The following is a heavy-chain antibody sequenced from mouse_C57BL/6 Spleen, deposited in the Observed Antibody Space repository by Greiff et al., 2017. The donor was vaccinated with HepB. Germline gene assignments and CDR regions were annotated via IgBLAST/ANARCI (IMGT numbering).Heavy chain of an antibody. V-gene: IGHV5-16*01. CDR1: GFTFSDYY. Sequence: EVHLVESEGGLVQPGRSMKLSCTASGFTFSDYYMAWVRQVPEKGLEWVANINYDGSSTYYLDSLKSRFIISRDNAKNILYLQMSSLKSEDTATYYCARILTGSFAYWGQGTLVTVSA. D-gene: IGHD4-1*01. CDR2: INYDGSST. CDR3: ARILTGSFAY. J-gene: IGHJ3*01.